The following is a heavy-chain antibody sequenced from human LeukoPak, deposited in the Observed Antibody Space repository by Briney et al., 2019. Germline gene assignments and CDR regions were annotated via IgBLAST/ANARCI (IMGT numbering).Heavy chain of an antibody. Sequence: SQTLSLTCTVSGGSISSGGYYWSWIRQHPGKGLEWIGYIYYSGSTYYNPSLKSRVTISVDTSKNQFSLKLSSVTAADAAVYYCARGDYGAATAILYYFDYWGQGTLVTVSS. D-gene: IGHD4-17*01. CDR1: GGSISSGGYY. V-gene: IGHV4-31*03. CDR2: IYYSGST. J-gene: IGHJ4*02. CDR3: ARGDYGAATAILYYFDY.